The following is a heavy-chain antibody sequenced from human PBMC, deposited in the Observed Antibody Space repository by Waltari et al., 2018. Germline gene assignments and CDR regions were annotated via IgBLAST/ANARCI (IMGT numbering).Heavy chain of an antibody. CDR1: GGSISSHY. CDR3: ARVIFGGVIGY. CDR2: IYYSGST. V-gene: IGHV4-59*11. D-gene: IGHD3-16*02. Sequence: QVQLQESGPGLVKPSETLYLTCTVSGGSISSHYWSWIRQPPGKGLEWIGYIYYSGSTNYNPSLKSRVTISVDTSKNQFSLKLSSVTAADTAVYYCARVIFGGVIGYWGQGTLVTVSS. J-gene: IGHJ4*02.